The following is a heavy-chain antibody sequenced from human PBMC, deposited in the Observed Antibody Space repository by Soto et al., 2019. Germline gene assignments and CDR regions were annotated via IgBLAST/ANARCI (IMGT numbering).Heavy chain of an antibody. CDR1: GFTFSRYW. Sequence: AGGSLRLSCAASGFTFSRYWMSWVRQAPGRGLERVANIKRDGSEKYYVDSVKGRFTVSRDNAKNSLYLQLNSLRAEDTAVYYCVRVDTTVGVYGYFDFWGRGT. CDR2: IKRDGSEK. CDR3: VRVDTTVGVYGYFDF. J-gene: IGHJ2*01. V-gene: IGHV3-7*04. D-gene: IGHD1-1*01.